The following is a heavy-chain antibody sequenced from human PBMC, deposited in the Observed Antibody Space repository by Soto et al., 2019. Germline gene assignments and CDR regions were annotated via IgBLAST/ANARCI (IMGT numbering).Heavy chain of an antibody. J-gene: IGHJ6*02. V-gene: IGHV6-1*01. CDR1: GDSVSGNSAA. Sequence: SQTLSLTPVISGDSVSGNSAAWNWIRQSRSRGLEWLGRTYYRSKWYNDYAVSVKSRITINPDTSKNQFSLQLNSVTPEDTAVYYCAIDRGYGNYYYYYGMDVWGQGTTVTVSS. D-gene: IGHD5-18*01. CDR3: AIDRGYGNYYYYYGMDV. CDR2: TYYRSKWYN.